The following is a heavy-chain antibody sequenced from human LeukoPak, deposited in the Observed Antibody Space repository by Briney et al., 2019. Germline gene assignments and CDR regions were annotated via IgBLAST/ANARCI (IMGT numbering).Heavy chain of an antibody. CDR2: MNPNSGNT. CDR1: GYTFTSYD. D-gene: IGHD3-3*01. Sequence: ASVKVSCKASGYTFTSYDINWVRQATGQGLEWMGWMNPNSGNTGYAQKFQGRVTITRNTSISTAYMELSSLRSEDTAVYYCARGRGYYDFWSGLKSLGGTTSQNNWFDPWGQGTLVTVSS. J-gene: IGHJ5*02. CDR3: ARGRGYYDFWSGLKSLGGTTSQNNWFDP. V-gene: IGHV1-8*01.